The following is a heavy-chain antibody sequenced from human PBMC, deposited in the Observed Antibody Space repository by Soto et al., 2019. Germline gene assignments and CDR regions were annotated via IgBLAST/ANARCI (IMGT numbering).Heavy chain of an antibody. V-gene: IGHV3-30-3*01. CDR2: ISYDGSNK. Sequence: QVQLVESGGGVVQPGRSLRLSCAASGFTFSSYAMHWVRQAPGKGLEWVAVISYDGSNKYYADSVKGRFTISRDNSKNTLYLQMNSLRAEDTAVYYCARDGERESSSWTYFDYWGQGTLVTVSS. CDR1: GFTFSSYA. J-gene: IGHJ4*02. CDR3: ARDGERESSSWTYFDY. D-gene: IGHD6-13*01.